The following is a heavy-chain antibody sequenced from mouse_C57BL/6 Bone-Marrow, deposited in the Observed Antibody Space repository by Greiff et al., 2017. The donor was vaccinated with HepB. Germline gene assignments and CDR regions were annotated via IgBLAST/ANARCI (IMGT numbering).Heavy chain of an antibody. CDR2: ISSGGSYT. J-gene: IGHJ2*01. D-gene: IGHD2-5*01. CDR3: ARQYYSNFDY. CDR1: GFTFSSYG. V-gene: IGHV5-6*01. Sequence: EVHLVESGGDLVKPGGSLKLSCAASGFTFSSYGMSWVRQTPDKRLEWVATISSGGSYTYYPDIVKGRFPISRDNAKNTLYRQMSSLKSEDTAMYYCARQYYSNFDYWGQGTTLTVSS.